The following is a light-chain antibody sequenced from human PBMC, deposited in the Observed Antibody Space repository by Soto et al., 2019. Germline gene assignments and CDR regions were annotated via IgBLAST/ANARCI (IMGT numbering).Light chain of an antibody. CDR3: GTWDSSLSVVV. CDR1: TSNIGNNY. Sequence: QSVLRQPPSVSAAPGQKVTISCSGSTSNIGNNYVSWYQQLPGTAPKLLIYDNNERPSGIPGRFSGSKSDTSATLAITGLQTGDEADYYCGTWDSSLSVVVFGGGTKLTVL. V-gene: IGLV1-51*01. CDR2: DNN. J-gene: IGLJ2*01.